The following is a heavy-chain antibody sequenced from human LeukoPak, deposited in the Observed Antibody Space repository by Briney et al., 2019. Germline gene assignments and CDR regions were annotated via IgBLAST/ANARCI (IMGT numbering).Heavy chain of an antibody. V-gene: IGHV3-33*01. CDR1: GFAFSNYG. D-gene: IGHD3-22*01. CDR2: IWSDGSKS. J-gene: IGHJ4*02. Sequence: GRSLRLSCVASGFAFSNYGMHWVRQAPGKGLEWVAVIWSDGSKSFYIDSAKGRFTISRDNSKNTLYLQMNSLRAEDTAVYYCARDYYDSSGYLDYWGQGTLVTVSS. CDR3: ARDYYDSSGYLDY.